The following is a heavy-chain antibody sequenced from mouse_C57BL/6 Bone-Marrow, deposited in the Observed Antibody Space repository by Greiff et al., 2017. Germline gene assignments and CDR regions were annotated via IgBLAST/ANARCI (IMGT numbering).Heavy chain of an antibody. CDR2: IHPNSGST. D-gene: IGHD1-1*01. CDR1: GYTFTSYW. V-gene: IGHV1-64*01. CDR3: AGTTVVVPFDY. Sequence: VQLQQPGAELVKPGASVKLSCKASGYTFTSYWMHWVKQRPGQGLEWIGMIHPNSGSTNYTEKFKSKATLTVDKSSSPAYMQLSSLTSEDSAVYYCAGTTVVVPFDYWGQGTTLTVSS. J-gene: IGHJ2*01.